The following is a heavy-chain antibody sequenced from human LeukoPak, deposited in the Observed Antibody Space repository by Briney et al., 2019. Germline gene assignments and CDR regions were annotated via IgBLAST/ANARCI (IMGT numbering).Heavy chain of an antibody. CDR3: AKDTYGRPYYYYYMDV. Sequence: PGGSLRLSCATSGFTFSTYWMSWVRQAPGKGPEWVANIKQDGSEKYYADSVKGRFTISRDNSKNTLYLQMNSLRAEDTAVYYCAKDTYGRPYYYYYMDVWGKGTTVTVSS. D-gene: IGHD3-10*01. CDR1: GFTFSTYW. J-gene: IGHJ6*03. V-gene: IGHV3-7*01. CDR2: IKQDGSEK.